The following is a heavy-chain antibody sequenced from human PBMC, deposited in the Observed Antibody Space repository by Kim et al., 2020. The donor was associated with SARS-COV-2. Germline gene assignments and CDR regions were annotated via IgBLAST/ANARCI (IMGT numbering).Heavy chain of an antibody. Sequence: SETLSLTCAVYGGSFSGYYWSWIRQPPGKGLEWIGEINHSGSTNYNPSLKSRVTISVDTSKNQFSLKLSSVTAADTAVYYCARAGITMIVVAPRAFDIWG. CDR3: ARAGITMIVVAPRAFDI. CDR2: INHSGST. J-gene: IGHJ3*02. CDR1: GGSFSGYY. D-gene: IGHD3-22*01. V-gene: IGHV4-34*01.